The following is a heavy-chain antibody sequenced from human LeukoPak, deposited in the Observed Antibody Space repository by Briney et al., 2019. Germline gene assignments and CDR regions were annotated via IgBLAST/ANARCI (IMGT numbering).Heavy chain of an antibody. J-gene: IGHJ4*02. D-gene: IGHD6-19*01. CDR1: GGSSSGYY. Sequence: SETLSLTCAVYGGSSSGYYWSWIRQPPGKGLEWIGEINHSGSTNYNPSLKSRVTISVDTSKNQFSLKLSSVTAADTAVYYCARGISGGIAVAGLDYWGQGTLVTVSS. CDR3: ARGISGGIAVAGLDY. CDR2: INHSGST. V-gene: IGHV4-34*01.